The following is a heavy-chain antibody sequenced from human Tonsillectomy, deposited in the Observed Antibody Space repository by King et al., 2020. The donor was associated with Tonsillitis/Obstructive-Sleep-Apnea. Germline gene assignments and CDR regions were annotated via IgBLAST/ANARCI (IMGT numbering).Heavy chain of an antibody. CDR3: ARAGLYCSSTSCYRYFDY. CDR1: GGSISSYY. Sequence: VQLQESGPGLVKPSETLSLTCTVSGGSISSYYWSWIRQPPGKGLEWIGYIYYSGSTNYNPSLKSRVTISVDTSKNQFSLKLSSVTAADTAVYYCARAGLYCSSTSCYRYFDYWGQGTLVTVSS. D-gene: IGHD2-2*01. CDR2: IYYSGST. J-gene: IGHJ4*02. V-gene: IGHV4-59*01.